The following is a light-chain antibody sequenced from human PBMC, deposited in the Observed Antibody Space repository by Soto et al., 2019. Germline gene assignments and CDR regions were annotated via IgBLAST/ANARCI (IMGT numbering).Light chain of an antibody. CDR2: AAS. V-gene: IGKV1-9*01. CDR3: QHLRSYPQT. Sequence: DIPLTQSPSFLSASVGDRVTITCRTSQGISGYLAWYQQKPGKAPKLLIYAASTLQSGVPSRFSGSGSGTEFTLTISSLQPEDFATYYCQHLRSYPQTFGGGTRVEIK. CDR1: QGISGY. J-gene: IGKJ4*01.